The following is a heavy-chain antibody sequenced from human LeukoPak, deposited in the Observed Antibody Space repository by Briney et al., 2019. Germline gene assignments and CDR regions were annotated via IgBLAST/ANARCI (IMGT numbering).Heavy chain of an antibody. Sequence: GGSLRLSCAASGFTLSSYAMSWVRQAPGKGLEWVSGISGSGGSTYYADSVKGRFTISRDNTKNTLYLQMNSLRAEDTAVYCXXXXXXXXXXXCSSTSCFPFDSWGQGTLVTVSS. D-gene: IGHD2-2*01. J-gene: IGHJ5*01. CDR1: GFTLSSYA. CDR3: XXXXXXXXXXCSSTSCFPFDS. CDR2: ISGSGGST. V-gene: IGHV3-23*01.